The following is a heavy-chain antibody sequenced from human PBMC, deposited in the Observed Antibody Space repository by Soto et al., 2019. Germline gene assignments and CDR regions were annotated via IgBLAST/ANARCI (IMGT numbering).Heavy chain of an antibody. Sequence: GESLKISCKGSGYSFTSYWIGWVRQMPGKGLEWMGIIYPGDSDTRYSPSFQGQVTISADKSISTAYLQWSSLKASDTAMYHCARLLSNYYDSSGYCLPWGLGTLVTVSS. CDR3: ARLLSNYYDSSGYCLP. CDR1: GYSFTSYW. V-gene: IGHV5-51*01. CDR2: IYPGDSDT. J-gene: IGHJ5*02. D-gene: IGHD3-22*01.